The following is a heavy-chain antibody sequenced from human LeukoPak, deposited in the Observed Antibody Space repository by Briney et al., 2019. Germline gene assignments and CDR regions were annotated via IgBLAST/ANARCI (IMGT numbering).Heavy chain of an antibody. Sequence: PSETLSLTCTVSGGSISSSSYYWGWIRQPPGKGLEWIGSIYYSGSTYYNPSLKSRVTISVDTSKNQFSLKLSSVTAADTAVYYCARGRYDFWSGYPTNWFDPWGQGTLVTVSS. D-gene: IGHD3-3*01. CDR3: ARGRYDFWSGYPTNWFDP. V-gene: IGHV4-39*01. J-gene: IGHJ5*02. CDR2: IYYSGST. CDR1: GGSISSSSYY.